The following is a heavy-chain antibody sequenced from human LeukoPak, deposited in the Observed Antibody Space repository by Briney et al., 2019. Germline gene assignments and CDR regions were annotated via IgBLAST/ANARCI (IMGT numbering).Heavy chain of an antibody. CDR2: IYHSGST. Sequence: PGGSLRLSCAASGFTFSNAWMSWVRQAPGKGLEWIGSIYHSGSTYYNPSLKSRVTISVDTSKNQFSLKLSSVTAADTAVYYCARQPTHSSSWGGYYFDYWGQGTLVTVSS. D-gene: IGHD6-13*01. J-gene: IGHJ4*02. CDR1: GFTFSNAW. CDR3: ARQPTHSSSWGGYYFDY. V-gene: IGHV4-38-2*01.